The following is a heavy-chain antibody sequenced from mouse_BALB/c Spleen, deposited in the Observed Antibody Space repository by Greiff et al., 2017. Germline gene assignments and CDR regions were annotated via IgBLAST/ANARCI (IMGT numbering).Heavy chain of an antibody. CDR2: ISSGGGST. CDR3: ARDITTVVANYFDY. CDR1: GFAFSSYD. D-gene: IGHD1-1*01. J-gene: IGHJ2*01. Sequence: EVHLVESGGGLVKPGGSLKLSCAASGFAFSSYDMSWVRQTPEKRLEWVAYISSGGGSTYYPDTVKGRFTISRDNAKNTLYLQMSSLKSEDTAMYYCARDITTVVANYFDYWGQGTTLTVSS. V-gene: IGHV5-12-1*01.